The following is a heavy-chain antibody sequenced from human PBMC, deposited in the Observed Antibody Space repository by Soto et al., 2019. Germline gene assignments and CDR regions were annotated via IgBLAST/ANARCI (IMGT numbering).Heavy chain of an antibody. D-gene: IGHD2-21*02. Sequence: VKVSCKASGYTFTSYYMHWVRQAPGQGLEWMGIINPSGGSTSYAQKFQGRVTMTRDTSTSTVYMELSSLRSEDTAVYYCARDEYIVVVTAINYYGMDVWGQGTTVTVSS. J-gene: IGHJ6*02. CDR1: GYTFTSYY. CDR2: INPSGGST. CDR3: ARDEYIVVVTAINYYGMDV. V-gene: IGHV1-46*01.